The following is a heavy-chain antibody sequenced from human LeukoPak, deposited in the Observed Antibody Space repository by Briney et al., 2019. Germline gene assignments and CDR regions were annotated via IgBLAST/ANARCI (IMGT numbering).Heavy chain of an antibody. CDR3: ARAPPVTPPRKRYSGYDFGGQIVVGRFDY. CDR2: IYYSGST. Sequence: PSETLSLTCTVSGGSISSYYWSWIRQPPGKGLEWIGYIYYSGSTNYNPSLKSRVTISVDTSKNQFSLKLSSVTAADTAVYYCARAPPVTPPRKRYSGYDFGGQIVVGRFDYWGQGTLVTVSS. J-gene: IGHJ4*02. V-gene: IGHV4-59*01. CDR1: GGSISSYY. D-gene: IGHD5-12*01.